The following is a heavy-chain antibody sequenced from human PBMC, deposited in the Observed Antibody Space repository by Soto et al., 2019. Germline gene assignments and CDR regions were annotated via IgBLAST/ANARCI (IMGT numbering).Heavy chain of an antibody. V-gene: IGHV3-74*01. CDR2: IGPDGSNI. D-gene: IGHD1-1*01. Sequence: GGSLRLSCAAYGCIFSSQWIRWVRQAPGKGLVGVSHIGPDGSNIWEADSVQGRFTIYRDNARNSLYLQMNSLRDEDTAIYYCVRDNNWSFDYWGQGILVTVSS. J-gene: IGHJ4*02. CDR1: GCIFSSQW. CDR3: VRDNNWSFDY.